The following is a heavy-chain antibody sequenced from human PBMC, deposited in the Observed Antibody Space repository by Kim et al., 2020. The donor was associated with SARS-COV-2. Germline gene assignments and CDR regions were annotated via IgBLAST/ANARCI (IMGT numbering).Heavy chain of an antibody. Sequence: GGSLRLSCAASGFTFSSYWMSWVRQAPGKGLEWVANIKQDGSEKYYVDSVKGRFTISRDNAKNSLYLQMNSLRAEDTAVYYCARVAYGSGLDDAFDIWGQETMVTVSS. CDR1: GFTFSSYW. J-gene: IGHJ3*02. V-gene: IGHV3-7*01. CDR3: ARVAYGSGLDDAFDI. D-gene: IGHD6-19*01. CDR2: IKQDGSEK.